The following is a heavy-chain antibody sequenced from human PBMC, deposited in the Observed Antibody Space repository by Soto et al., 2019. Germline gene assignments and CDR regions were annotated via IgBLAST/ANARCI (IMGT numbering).Heavy chain of an antibody. V-gene: IGHV3-23*01. CDR2: ISGSGGST. D-gene: IGHD3-16*01. Sequence: GGSLRLSCAASGFTFSSYAMSWVRQAPGKGLEWVSAISGSGGSTYYADSVKGRFTISRDNSKNTLYLQMNSLRAEDTAVYYCAKDRALADVWDALGYWGQGTLVTVSS. CDR1: GFTFSSYA. CDR3: AKDRALADVWDALGY. J-gene: IGHJ4*02.